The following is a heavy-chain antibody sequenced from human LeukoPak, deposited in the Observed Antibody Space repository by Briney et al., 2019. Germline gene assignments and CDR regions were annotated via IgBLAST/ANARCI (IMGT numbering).Heavy chain of an antibody. Sequence: ASVKVSCKASGGTFSSYAISWVRQAPGQGLEWMGGIIPIFGTANYARKFQGRVTITTDESTSTAYMELSSLRSEDTAVYYCARVVDITGNFAAFDIWGQGTMVTVSS. D-gene: IGHD1-20*01. CDR3: ARVVDITGNFAAFDI. CDR1: GGTFSSYA. V-gene: IGHV1-69*05. J-gene: IGHJ3*02. CDR2: IIPIFGTA.